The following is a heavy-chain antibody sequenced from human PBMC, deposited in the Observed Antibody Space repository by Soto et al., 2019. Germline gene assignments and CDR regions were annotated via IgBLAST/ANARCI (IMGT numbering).Heavy chain of an antibody. CDR3: AREAYSSSSDDY. CDR2: IIPIFGTA. CDR1: GGTFSSYA. D-gene: IGHD6-6*01. J-gene: IGHJ4*02. V-gene: IGHV1-69*13. Sequence: ALVKVSCKASGGTFSSYAISWVRQAPGQGLEWMGGIIPIFGTANYAQKFQGRVTIAADESTSTAYMELSSLRSEDTAVYYCAREAYSSSSDDYWGQGTVVTVSS.